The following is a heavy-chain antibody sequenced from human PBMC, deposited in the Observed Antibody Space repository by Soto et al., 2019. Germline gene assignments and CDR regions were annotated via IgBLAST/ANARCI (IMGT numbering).Heavy chain of an antibody. D-gene: IGHD3-16*01. V-gene: IGHV1-3*01. CDR3: ARDLMNLRACGY. CDR1: GYTFTSYT. CDR2: INAGNGNT. Sequence: ASVKVSCKASGYTFTSYTIHWVRQAPGQRLEWMGCINAGNGNTKYSQKIKGRVTITRDTSANTAYMELSNLRSEDTVVYYCARDLMNLRACGYWGQGTLVTVSS. J-gene: IGHJ4*02.